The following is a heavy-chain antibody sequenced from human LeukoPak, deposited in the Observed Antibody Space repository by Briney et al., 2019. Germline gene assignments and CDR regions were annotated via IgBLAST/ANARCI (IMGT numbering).Heavy chain of an antibody. CDR1: GYTFINYG. V-gene: IGHV1-2*02. Sequence: ASVKVSCKASGYTFINYGFSWVRQAPGQGLEWMGWINPNSGGTNYAQKFQGRVTMTRDTSISTAYMELSRLRSDDTAVYYCARDPGANNWFDPWGQGTLVTVSS. D-gene: IGHD1-26*01. CDR2: INPNSGGT. J-gene: IGHJ5*02. CDR3: ARDPGANNWFDP.